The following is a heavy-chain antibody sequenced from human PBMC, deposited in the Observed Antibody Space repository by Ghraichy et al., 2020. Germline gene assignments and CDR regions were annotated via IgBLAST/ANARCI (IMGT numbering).Heavy chain of an antibody. CDR3: ARDGHTYGYDTSSFSDYYYAMDV. D-gene: IGHD3-22*01. Sequence: GGSLRLSCAASGFAFSSYSMNWVRQAPGKGLEWVSYISSGSTTIYYADSVKGRFTISRDNAKNSLYLQMNTLRDEDTAVYYCARDGHTYGYDTSSFSDYYYAMDVWGQGTTVTDSS. V-gene: IGHV3-48*02. CDR1: GFAFSSYS. CDR2: ISSGSTTI. J-gene: IGHJ6*02.